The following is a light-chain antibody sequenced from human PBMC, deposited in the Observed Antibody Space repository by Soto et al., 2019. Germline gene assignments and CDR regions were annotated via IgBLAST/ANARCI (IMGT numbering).Light chain of an antibody. CDR1: SSNIGNNY. V-gene: IGLV1-51*01. CDR2: DNN. Sequence: QSVLTQPPSVSAAPGQKVTISCSGSSSNIGNNYVSWYKQLPGTAPKLLIYDNNKRPSGIPDRFSGSKSGTSATLGITGLQTGDEADYYCGTWDSSLSALYVFGTGTKLTVL. CDR3: GTWDSSLSALYV. J-gene: IGLJ1*01.